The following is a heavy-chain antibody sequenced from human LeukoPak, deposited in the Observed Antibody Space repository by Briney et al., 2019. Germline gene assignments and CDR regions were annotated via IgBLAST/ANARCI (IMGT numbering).Heavy chain of an antibody. CDR1: GLTLSNAW. CDR2: IKSKTDGGIK. V-gene: IGHV3-15*01. J-gene: IGHJ4*02. CDR3: ATGRSGYFDS. Sequence: PGGSLRLSCAASGLTLSNAWMTWVRQAPGRGLEWVARIKSKTDGGIKDYAAPVKGTFTISRDDSEYTVYLQMNSLKIVDTAVYYCATGRSGYFDSWGQGTLVFVSS.